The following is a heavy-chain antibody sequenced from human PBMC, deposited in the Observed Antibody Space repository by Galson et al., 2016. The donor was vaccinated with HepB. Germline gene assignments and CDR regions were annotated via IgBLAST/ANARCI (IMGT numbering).Heavy chain of an antibody. CDR2: IKSKTNGGTT. CDR1: GFTFNDAW. CDR3: TTVDYGAYDYDSFQN. D-gene: IGHD4-17*01. J-gene: IGHJ1*01. Sequence: SLRLSCAASGFTFNDAWMSWVRQTPGKGLEWVGRIKSKTNGGTTDYATPVKGRFTILRDDSKNTLFLQMSSLKTEDTGIYYCTTVDYGAYDYDSFQNWGRGTLVTVSS. V-gene: IGHV3-15*01.